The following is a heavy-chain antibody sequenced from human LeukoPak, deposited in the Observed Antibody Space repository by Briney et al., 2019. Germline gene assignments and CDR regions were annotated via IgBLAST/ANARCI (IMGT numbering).Heavy chain of an antibody. D-gene: IGHD1-26*01. CDR1: GIPFRNYA. J-gene: IGHJ5*01. CDR3: ARDPPYDSGTYPDS. CDR2: ISYDGSNK. V-gene: IGHV3-30*01. Sequence: GGSLGLSREASGIPFRNYAMHWGRQDPGKGLQGVAVISYDGSNKYNADSVKGRFTISRDNSKTTLYLQMNSLRAEDTAVYYCARDPPYDSGTYPDSWGQGTLATVSS.